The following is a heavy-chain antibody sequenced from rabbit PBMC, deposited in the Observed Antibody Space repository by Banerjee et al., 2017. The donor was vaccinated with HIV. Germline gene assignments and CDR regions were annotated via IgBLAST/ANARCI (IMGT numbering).Heavy chain of an antibody. CDR3: ARAQSGAISYGFNL. CDR1: GFSFSNKYV. Sequence: QEQLEESGGDLVKPEGSLTLTCTASGFSFSNKYVMCWVRQAPGKGLEWIACINTSSGNTVYATWAKGRFTISKTSWTTVTLQMTSLTDADTATYFCARAQSGAISYGFNLWGPGTLVTVS. J-gene: IGHJ4*01. CDR2: INTSSGNT. V-gene: IGHV1S45*01. D-gene: IGHD6-1*01.